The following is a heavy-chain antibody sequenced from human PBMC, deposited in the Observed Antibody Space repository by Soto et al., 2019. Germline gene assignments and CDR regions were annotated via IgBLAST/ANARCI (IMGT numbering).Heavy chain of an antibody. Sequence: EASVKVSCKPSGYPYTRYHVNWVRQAPGQGLEWMGWMNPYSGSTDYAHKYQSRLTMSRNTSMITAYLELRSLTSEDTGIYYCARGRYISKGYDSGWYIAHWGQGTQVTVSS. D-gene: IGHD6-19*01. CDR2: MNPYSGST. CDR1: GYPYTRYH. V-gene: IGHV1-8*01. J-gene: IGHJ5*02. CDR3: ARGRYISKGYDSGWYIAH.